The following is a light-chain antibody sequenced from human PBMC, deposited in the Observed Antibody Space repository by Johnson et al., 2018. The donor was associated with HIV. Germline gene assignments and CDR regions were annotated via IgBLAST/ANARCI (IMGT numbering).Light chain of an antibody. V-gene: IGLV1-51*02. Sequence: QSVLTQPPSVSAAPGQKVTISCSGSSSNIGNNYVSWYQQLPGTAPKLLIYENTKRPSGIPDRFSGSKSGTSATLGITGLQTGDEADYYCGTWDSSLSAGVFGTGTKVTVV. J-gene: IGLJ1*01. CDR3: GTWDSSLSAGV. CDR1: SSNIGNNY. CDR2: ENT.